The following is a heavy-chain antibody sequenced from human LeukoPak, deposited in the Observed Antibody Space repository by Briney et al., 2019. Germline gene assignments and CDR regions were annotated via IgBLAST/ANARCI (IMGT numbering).Heavy chain of an antibody. V-gene: IGHV3-11*04. J-gene: IGHJ1*01. CDR2: ISSSGSTI. CDR3: ATYSSSNAREFQH. D-gene: IGHD2-2*01. CDR1: GFTFSDYY. Sequence: GGSLRLSCAASGFTFSDYYMSWIRQAPGKGLEWVSYISSSGSTIYYADSVKGRFTISRDNAKNSLYLQMNSLGAEDTAVYYCATYSSSNAREFQHWGQGTLVTVSA.